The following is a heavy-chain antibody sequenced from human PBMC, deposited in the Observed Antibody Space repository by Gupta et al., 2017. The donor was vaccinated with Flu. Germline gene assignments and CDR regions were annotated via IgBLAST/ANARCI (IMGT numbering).Heavy chain of an antibody. V-gene: IGHV4-39*01. CDR2: IYYSGST. Sequence: QLQLQESGPGLVKPSETLSLTCTVSGGSLSSGGYFWGWIRQPPGKGLEWLGTIYYSGSTSYNPSLKSRVTISVDTSKNQFSLKLSSVTAADTAVYYCARRVAWVTIFGVFDPWGQGTLGTVSS. CDR1: GGSLSSGGYF. CDR3: ARRVAWVTIFGVFDP. D-gene: IGHD3-3*01. J-gene: IGHJ5*02.